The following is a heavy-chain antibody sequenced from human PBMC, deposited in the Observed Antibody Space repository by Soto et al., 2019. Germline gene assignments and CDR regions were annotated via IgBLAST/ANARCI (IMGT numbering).Heavy chain of an antibody. CDR1: GFKFISYW. V-gene: IGHV3-7*01. CDR2: IKQDGSEK. J-gene: IGHJ4*02. Sequence: GSLRLSCEASGFKFISYWMSWVRQATGKGLEWVANIKQDGSEKYYVDSVKGRFTTSRDNAKNSLYLQMNSLRAEDTAVYYCARVSQYTDYGDYGGYFDYWGQGTLVTVSS. D-gene: IGHD4-17*01. CDR3: ARVSQYTDYGDYGGYFDY.